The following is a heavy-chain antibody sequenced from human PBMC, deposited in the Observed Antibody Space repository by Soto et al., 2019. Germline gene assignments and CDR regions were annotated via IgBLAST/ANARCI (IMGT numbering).Heavy chain of an antibody. J-gene: IGHJ4*02. CDR1: GFTFSSYA. CDR2: ISYDGSNK. CDR3: ARESYYYDSARDY. Sequence: PGGSLRLSCAASGFTFSSYAMHWVRQAPGKGLEWVAVISYDGSNKYYADSVKGRFTISRDNSKNTLYLQMNSLRAEDTAVYYCARESYYYDSARDYWGQGTLVTVSS. V-gene: IGHV3-30-3*01. D-gene: IGHD3-22*01.